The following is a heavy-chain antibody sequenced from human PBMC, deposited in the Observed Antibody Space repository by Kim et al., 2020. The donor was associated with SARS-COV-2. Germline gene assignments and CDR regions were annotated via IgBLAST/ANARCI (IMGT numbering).Heavy chain of an antibody. CDR1: GFTFSDYY. V-gene: IGHV3-11*04. J-gene: IGHJ4*02. CDR3: ARWRVAGTNVPRDY. CDR2: ISSSGSTI. Sequence: GGSLRLSCAASGFTFSDYYMSWIRQAPGKGLEWVSYISSSGSTIYYADSVKGRFTISRDNAKNSLYLQMNSLRAEDTAVYYCARWRVAGTNVPRDYWGQGTLVTVSS. D-gene: IGHD6-19*01.